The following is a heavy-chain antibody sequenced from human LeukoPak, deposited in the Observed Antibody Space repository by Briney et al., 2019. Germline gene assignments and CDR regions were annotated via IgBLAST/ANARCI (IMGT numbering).Heavy chain of an antibody. CDR2: INWSGGST. Sequence: PGGSLRLSCAASGFTFDDYGMSWVRQAPGKGLEWVSGINWSGGSTGYADSVKGRFTISRDNAKNSLYLQMNSLRAEDTAVYYCARVDGKFGESPSDYYMDVWGKGTTVTVSS. V-gene: IGHV3-20*04. J-gene: IGHJ6*03. CDR1: GFTFDDYG. D-gene: IGHD3-10*01. CDR3: ARVDGKFGESPSDYYMDV.